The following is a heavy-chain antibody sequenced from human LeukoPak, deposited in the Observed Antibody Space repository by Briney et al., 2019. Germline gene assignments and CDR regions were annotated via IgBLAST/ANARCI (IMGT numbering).Heavy chain of an antibody. D-gene: IGHD2-2*01. CDR3: ARTAAIERVDY. CDR2: IRYDGNNK. Sequence: GGSLRLSCAASGFTFSTCGMHWVRQAPGKGLEWVTYIRYDGNNKFYADSVKGRFTISRDNSKNTLYLQMSSLGAEDTALYYCARTAAIERVDYWGQGTLVTVSS. CDR1: GFTFSTCG. V-gene: IGHV3-30*02. J-gene: IGHJ4*02.